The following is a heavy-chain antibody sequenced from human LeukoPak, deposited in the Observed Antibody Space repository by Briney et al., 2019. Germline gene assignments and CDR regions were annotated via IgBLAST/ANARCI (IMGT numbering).Heavy chain of an antibody. CDR1: GGSISSSSYY. V-gene: IGHV4-39*07. CDR3: ARERLRWPTDY. CDR2: IDYSGST. Sequence: SETLSLTCTVSGGSISSSSYYWGWIRQPPGKGLEWIGSIDYSGSTYYNPSPKSRVTISVDTSKNQFSLKLSSVTAADTAVYYCARERLRWPTDYWGQGTLVTVSS. J-gene: IGHJ4*02. D-gene: IGHD4-23*01.